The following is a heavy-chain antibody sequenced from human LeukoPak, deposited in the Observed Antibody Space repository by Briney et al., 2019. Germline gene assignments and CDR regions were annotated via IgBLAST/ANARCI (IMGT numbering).Heavy chain of an antibody. Sequence: GESLKISCKDSGYNFANFWIGWVRQMTGKGLEWMGIIHPTDSETLYSPSFQGQVTISVDRSISTAYLQWSSLKASDTAMYYCARRAYSGSGSSDYWGQGTLVTVSS. CDR2: IHPTDSET. J-gene: IGHJ4*02. CDR1: GYNFANFW. CDR3: ARRAYSGSGSSDY. D-gene: IGHD3-10*01. V-gene: IGHV5-51*01.